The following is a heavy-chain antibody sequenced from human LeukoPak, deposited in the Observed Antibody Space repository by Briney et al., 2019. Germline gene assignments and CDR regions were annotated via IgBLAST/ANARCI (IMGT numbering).Heavy chain of an antibody. D-gene: IGHD6-13*01. CDR2: IKQDGSEK. CDR1: GFTFSSYW. J-gene: IGHJ4*02. Sequence: GGSLRLSCAASGFTFSSYWMSWVRQAPGKGLEWVANIKQDGSEKYYVDSVKGRFTISRDNAKNSLYLQMNSLRAEDTAVYYRARGRSRWYSSSWYWGIYFDYWGQGTLVTVSS. CDR3: ARGRSRWYSSSWYWGIYFDY. V-gene: IGHV3-7*01.